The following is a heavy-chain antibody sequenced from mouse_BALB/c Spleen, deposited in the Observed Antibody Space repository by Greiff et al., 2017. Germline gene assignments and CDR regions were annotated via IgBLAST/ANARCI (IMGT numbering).Heavy chain of an antibody. CDR1: GYTFTSYW. D-gene: IGHD4-1*02. V-gene: IGHV1-7*01. J-gene: IGHJ3*01. CDR3: ARSTGKAWFAY. CDR2: IHPSTGYT. Sequence: QVQLKESGAELAKPGASVKMSCKASGYTFTSYWMHWVKQRPGQGLEWIGYIHPSTGYTEYNQKFKDKATLTADKSSSTAYMQLSSLTSEDSAVYYCARSTGKAWFAYWGQGTLVTVSA.